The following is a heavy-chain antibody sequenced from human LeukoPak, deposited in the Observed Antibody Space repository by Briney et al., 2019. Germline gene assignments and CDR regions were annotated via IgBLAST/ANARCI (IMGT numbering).Heavy chain of an antibody. Sequence: PSETLSLTCAVYGGSFSGYYWSWIRQPPGKGLEWIGEINHSGSTNYNPSLKSRVTISVDTSKNQFSLKLSSVTAADTAVYYCARGPTVTKSYDSSGDYSNYWGQGTLVTVSS. V-gene: IGHV4-34*01. D-gene: IGHD3-22*01. CDR2: INHSGST. CDR1: GGSFSGYY. J-gene: IGHJ4*02. CDR3: ARGPTVTKSYDSSGDYSNY.